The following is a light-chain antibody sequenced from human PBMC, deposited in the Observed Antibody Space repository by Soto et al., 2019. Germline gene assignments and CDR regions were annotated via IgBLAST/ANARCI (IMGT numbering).Light chain of an antibody. CDR3: QQYGSSPPIT. CDR1: QSVDSN. V-gene: IGKV3D-15*01. Sequence: EIVMTQSPATLSVSPGERATLSCRASQSVDSNLAWYQQKPGQAPRLLIFGASTRATGIPARFSGSGSGTDFTLTISSLQSEDFGVYYCQQYGSSPPITFGQGTRLEIK. CDR2: GAS. J-gene: IGKJ5*01.